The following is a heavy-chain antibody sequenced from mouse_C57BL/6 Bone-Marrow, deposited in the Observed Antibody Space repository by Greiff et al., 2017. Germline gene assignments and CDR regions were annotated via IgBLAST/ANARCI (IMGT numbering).Heavy chain of an antibody. J-gene: IGHJ1*03. D-gene: IGHD1-1*01. Sequence: VQLQQPGAELVKPGASVKLSCKASGYTFTSYWMHWVKQRPGQGLEWIGMIHPNSGSTNYNEKFKSKATLTVDKSSSTAYMQLSSLTSVDSAVYYCARGGIYYYGSSPHWCFDVWGTGTTVTVSA. CDR1: GYTFTSYW. V-gene: IGHV1-64*01. CDR3: ARGGIYYYGSSPHWCFDV. CDR2: IHPNSGST.